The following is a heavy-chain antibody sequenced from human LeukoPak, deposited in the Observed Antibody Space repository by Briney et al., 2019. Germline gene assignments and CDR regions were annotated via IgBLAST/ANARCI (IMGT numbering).Heavy chain of an antibody. CDR1: GFTFSSYE. D-gene: IGHD3-3*01. Sequence: GGSLRLSCAASGFTFSSYEMNWVRQAPGKGLEWVSYISSSGSTIYYADSVKGRFTISRDNAKNSLYLQMNSLRAEDTAVYYCASCLDLLLSGYYGNSLDPWGQRTLVTVSS. CDR2: ISSSGSTI. CDR3: ASCLDLLLSGYYGNSLDP. J-gene: IGHJ5*02. V-gene: IGHV3-48*03.